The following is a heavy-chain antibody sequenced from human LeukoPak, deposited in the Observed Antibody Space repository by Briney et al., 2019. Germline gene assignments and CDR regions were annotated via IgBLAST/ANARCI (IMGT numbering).Heavy chain of an antibody. V-gene: IGHV3-30*18. D-gene: IGHD1-26*01. CDR2: ISYDGSNK. CDR1: GFTFSSYG. J-gene: IGHJ3*02. Sequence: GGSLRLSCAAYGFTFSSYGMHWVRQGPGKGLEWVAVISYDGSNKYYADSVKGRFTISRDNSKNTLYLQMNSLRAEDTAVYYCAKDLSYSGSYSSAFDIWGQGTMVSVSS. CDR3: AKDLSYSGSYSSAFDI.